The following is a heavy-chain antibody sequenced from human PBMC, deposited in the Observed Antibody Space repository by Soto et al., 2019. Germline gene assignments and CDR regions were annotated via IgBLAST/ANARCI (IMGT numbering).Heavy chain of an antibody. CDR1: GGSVSSGSYY. D-gene: IGHD4-17*01. Sequence: SETLSLTCTVSGGSVSSGSYYWSWIRQPPGKGLEWIGYIYYSGCTNYNPSLKSRVTISVDTSKNQFSLKLSSVTAADTAVYYCARDRMTFDYGGNSNYYGMDVWGQGTTVTVSS. J-gene: IGHJ6*02. CDR3: ARDRMTFDYGGNSNYYGMDV. V-gene: IGHV4-61*01. CDR2: IYYSGCT.